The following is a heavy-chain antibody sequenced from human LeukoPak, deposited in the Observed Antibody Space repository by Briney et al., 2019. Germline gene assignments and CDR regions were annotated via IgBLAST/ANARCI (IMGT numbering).Heavy chain of an antibody. CDR3: SKDSSYFDYTKSFDY. CDR2: ISGSGADT. CDR1: GLTFRSLA. J-gene: IGHJ4*02. D-gene: IGHD4-11*01. Sequence: GESLRLPCAACGLTFRSLAMTWVRHSPEGGVECVSGISGSGADTYYADSVRGRFTISRDNSKNTLYLQMNSLRAEDTAVYYCSKDSSYFDYTKSFDYWGQGTLVTVSS. V-gene: IGHV3-23*01.